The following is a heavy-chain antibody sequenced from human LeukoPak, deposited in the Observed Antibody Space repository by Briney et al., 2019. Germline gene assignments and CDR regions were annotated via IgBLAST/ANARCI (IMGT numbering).Heavy chain of an antibody. J-gene: IGHJ1*01. CDR2: TKHNGDT. CDR3: ASPPLYCSSTSCYARYFQH. Sequence: SETLSLTCALYGGSFRGNYWRWIRQPPEGGLRWGGQTKHNGDTTYTPSTKSRVTISVDTSKNQFSLKLSSVTAADTAVYYCASPPLYCSSTSCYARYFQHWGQGTLVTVSS. D-gene: IGHD2-2*01. V-gene: IGHV4-34*01. CDR1: GGSFRGNY.